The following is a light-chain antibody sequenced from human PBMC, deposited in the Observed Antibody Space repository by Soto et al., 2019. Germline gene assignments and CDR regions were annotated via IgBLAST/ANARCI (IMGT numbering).Light chain of an antibody. Sequence: DIQMTQSPSSLSASVGDSVTITCRASQGISNYLAWYQQKPGQAPKLLIYGASTLQSGFPFRFSASGSGTDFTLTISSLQPEDGATYYCQKYNRAPPWTFGQGTKVEIK. CDR1: QGISNY. V-gene: IGKV1-27*01. CDR3: QKYNRAPPWT. J-gene: IGKJ1*01. CDR2: GAS.